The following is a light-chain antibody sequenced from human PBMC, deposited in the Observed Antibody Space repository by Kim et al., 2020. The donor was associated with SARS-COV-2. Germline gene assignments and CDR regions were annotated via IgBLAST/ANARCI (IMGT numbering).Light chain of an antibody. CDR3: QQRSNWPPLT. CDR2: DAS. V-gene: IGKV3-11*01. Sequence: EIVLTQSPATLSLSPGETATLSCRASQSISSQLAWYQQKPGQAPRLLIYDASNRATGFPARFSGSGSGTDFTLTISNLEPEDSAVYYCQQRSNWPPLTFGGGTKVDIK. J-gene: IGKJ4*01. CDR1: QSISSQ.